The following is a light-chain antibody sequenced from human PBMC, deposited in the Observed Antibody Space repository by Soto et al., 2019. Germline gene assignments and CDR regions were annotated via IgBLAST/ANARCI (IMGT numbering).Light chain of an antibody. CDR2: GNS. Sequence: QSVLTQPPSVSGAPGQRVTISCTGSSSNIGAGYDVHWYQQLPGTAPKLLIYGNSNRPSGVPDRFSGSKSGTSASLAITGRQAEDEADYYCQSYDSSLNVVFGGGTKVTVL. J-gene: IGLJ2*01. V-gene: IGLV1-40*01. CDR1: SSNIGAGYD. CDR3: QSYDSSLNVV.